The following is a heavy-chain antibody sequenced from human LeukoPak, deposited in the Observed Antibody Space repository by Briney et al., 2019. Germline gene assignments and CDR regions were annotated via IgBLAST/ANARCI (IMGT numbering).Heavy chain of an antibody. CDR2: IYYTGST. V-gene: IGHV4-59*01. D-gene: IGHD2-2*03. CDR3: ARGSGYCTSTSCHDLDY. Sequence: NPSETLSLTCTVSGGFITSYYWSWIRQPPGKGLEWIGYIYYTGSTYYNPSLKSRVTISVDTSKNQFSLKLSSVTAADTAVYYCARGSGYCTSTSCHDLDYWGQGTLVTVSS. J-gene: IGHJ4*02. CDR1: GGFITSYY.